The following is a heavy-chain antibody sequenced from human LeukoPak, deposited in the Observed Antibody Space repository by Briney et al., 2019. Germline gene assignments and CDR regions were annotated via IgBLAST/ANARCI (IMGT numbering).Heavy chain of an antibody. V-gene: IGHV4-39*01. D-gene: IGHD3-10*01. J-gene: IGHJ4*02. CDR3: ASNGYGSGSYYPEN. CDR2: IYYSGST. CDR1: GGSISSSSYY. Sequence: SETLSLTCTVSGGSISSSSYYWGWIRQPPGKGLEWIGSIYYSGSTYYNPSLKSRVTISVDTSKNQFSLKLSSVTAADMAVYYCASNGYGSGSYYPENWGQGTLVTVSS.